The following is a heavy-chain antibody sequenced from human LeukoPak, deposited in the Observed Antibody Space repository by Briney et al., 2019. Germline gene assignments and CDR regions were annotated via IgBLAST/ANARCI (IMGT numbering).Heavy chain of an antibody. CDR1: GFTFTNYA. V-gene: IGHV3-23*01. CDR2: ISGSGSSA. J-gene: IGHJ4*02. CDR3: AKGREPYGDSRFDY. Sequence: PGASLRLSCAASGFTFTNYAMSWVRQAPGNRMEWVSTISGSGSSAYYADSVKGRFTISRDNSENTLYLQMNSLRVEDTAVYYCAKGREPYGDSRFDYWGQGTLVTVSS. D-gene: IGHD4-17*01.